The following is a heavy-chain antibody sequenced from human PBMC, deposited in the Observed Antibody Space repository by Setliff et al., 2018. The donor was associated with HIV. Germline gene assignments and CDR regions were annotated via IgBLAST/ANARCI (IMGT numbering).Heavy chain of an antibody. V-gene: IGHV3-30*02. D-gene: IGHD2-21*02. J-gene: IGHJ4*02. Sequence: GGSLRLSCAASGFTFSNYGMHWVRQGPGKGLEWVAFIRSDESETYYADSVKGRFTISKDNSKNTLDLQMISLRVEDTALYYCASSRPPDETAGFLGHWGEGALVTVSS. CDR2: IRSDESET. CDR1: GFTFSNYG. CDR3: ASSRPPDETAGFLGH.